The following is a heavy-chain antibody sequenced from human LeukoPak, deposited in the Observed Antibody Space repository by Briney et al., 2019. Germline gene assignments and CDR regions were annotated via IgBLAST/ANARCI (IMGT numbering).Heavy chain of an antibody. CDR2: ISYDGSNK. CDR1: GFTFSSYA. D-gene: IGHD3-9*01. J-gene: IGHJ4*02. Sequence: GRSLRLSCAASGFTFSSYAMHWVRQAPGKGLEWVAVISYDGSNKYYADSVKGRFTISRDNSKNTLYLQMNSLRAEDTAVYCCARDPSPLRYFDWLLSPYFDYWGQGTLVTVSS. V-gene: IGHV3-30*04. CDR3: ARDPSPLRYFDWLLSPYFDY.